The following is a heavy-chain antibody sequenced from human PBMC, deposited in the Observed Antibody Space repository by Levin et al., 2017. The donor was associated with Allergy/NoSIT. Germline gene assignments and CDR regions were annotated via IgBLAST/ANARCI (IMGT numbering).Heavy chain of an antibody. J-gene: IGHJ4*02. CDR2: IIPIFGTA. V-gene: IGHV1-69*13. Sequence: GASVKVSCKASGGTFSSYAISWVRQAPGQGLEWMGGIIPIFGTANYAQKFQGRVTITADESTSTAYMELSSLRSEDTAVYYCAREGPEMATSWGQGTLVTVSS. D-gene: IGHD5-24*01. CDR3: AREGPEMATS. CDR1: GGTFSSYA.